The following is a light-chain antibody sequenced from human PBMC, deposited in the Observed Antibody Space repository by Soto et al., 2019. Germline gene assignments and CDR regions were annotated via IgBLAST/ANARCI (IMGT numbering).Light chain of an antibody. CDR2: QVS. Sequence: QSALTQPASVSGSPGQSITISCTGTSSDIGAYNSVSWYQHHPGKAPKLIVFQVSFRPSAVSDRFSGSKSDNTASLTISGLQTEDESDYYCLSCTASSTFVFGTGTKVTGL. J-gene: IGLJ1*01. V-gene: IGLV2-14*01. CDR3: LSCTASSTFV. CDR1: SSDIGAYNS.